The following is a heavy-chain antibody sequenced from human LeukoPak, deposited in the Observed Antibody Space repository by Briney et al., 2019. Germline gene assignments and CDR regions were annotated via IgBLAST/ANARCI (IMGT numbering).Heavy chain of an antibody. V-gene: IGHV4-39*07. CDR3: ARDLGDILTGYDY. Sequence: KPSETLSLTCTVSGGSISSSSYYWGWIRQPPGKGLEWIGSIYTSGSTNYNPSLKSRVTMSVDTSKNQFSLKLSSVTAADTAVYYCARDLGDILTGYDYWGQGTLVTVSS. J-gene: IGHJ4*02. CDR2: IYTSGST. CDR1: GGSISSSSYY. D-gene: IGHD3-9*01.